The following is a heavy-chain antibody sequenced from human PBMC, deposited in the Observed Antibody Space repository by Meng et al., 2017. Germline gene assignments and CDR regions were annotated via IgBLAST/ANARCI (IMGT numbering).Heavy chain of an antibody. CDR2: INHSGST. V-gene: IGHV4-34*01. CDR3: ARDRRRYDYDSSGYYGRYYFDY. J-gene: IGHJ4*02. Sequence: SETLSLTCAVYGGSFSGYYWSWIRQPPGKGREWIGEINHSGSTNYNQPLKSRVTILVDTSKNQFSLKLSSVTAADTAVYYCARDRRRYDYDSSGYYGRYYFDYWGQGTLVTVSS. D-gene: IGHD3-22*01. CDR1: GGSFSGYY.